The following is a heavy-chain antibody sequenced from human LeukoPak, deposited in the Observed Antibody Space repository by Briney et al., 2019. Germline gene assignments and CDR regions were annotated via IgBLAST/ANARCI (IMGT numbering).Heavy chain of an antibody. CDR1: GGTFRTYS. J-gene: IGHJ6*03. V-gene: IGHV1-69*05. CDR3: ARVDRYHFYLDV. Sequence: SVKVSCKASGGTFRTYSVTWVRQAPGQGLEWMGEIIPIFGTPNYAQKFQGGVKVTTDDATGTAYMELSSLMSEDTAIYYCARVDRYHFYLDVWGKGTPVTVSS. CDR2: IIPIFGTP.